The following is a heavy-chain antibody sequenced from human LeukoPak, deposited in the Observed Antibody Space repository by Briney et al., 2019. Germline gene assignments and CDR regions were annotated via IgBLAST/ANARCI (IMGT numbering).Heavy chain of an antibody. D-gene: IGHD2-15*01. V-gene: IGHV3-23*01. J-gene: IGHJ4*02. CDR1: GFTFSSYA. CDR3: AKDFGFVVTGTVDY. CDR2: ISGSGGST. Sequence: GGSLRLSCAASGFTFSSYAVSWVRQAPGKGLEWVSAISGSGGSTYYADSVKGRFTISRDNSKNTLYLQMNSLRAEDTAVYYCAKDFGFVVTGTVDYWGQGTLVTVSS.